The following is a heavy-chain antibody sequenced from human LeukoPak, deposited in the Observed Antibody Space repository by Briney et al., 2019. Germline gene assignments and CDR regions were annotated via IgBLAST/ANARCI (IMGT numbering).Heavy chain of an antibody. J-gene: IGHJ4*02. D-gene: IGHD1-26*01. CDR3: AAHSGGSNFDY. CDR2: IYHSGST. V-gene: IGHV4-30-2*01. CDR1: GGSISSGGYS. Sequence: SQTLSLTCAVSGGSISSGGYSWSWIRQPPGKGLEWIGYIYHSGSTYYNPSLKSRVTMSVDRSKNQFSLKLTSVTAADTAVYYCAAHSGGSNFDYWGQGTLVTVSS.